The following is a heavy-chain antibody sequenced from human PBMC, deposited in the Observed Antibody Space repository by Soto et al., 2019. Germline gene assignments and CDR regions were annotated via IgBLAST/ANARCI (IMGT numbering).Heavy chain of an antibody. CDR3: TRSTHAMNGGSHYMALDDDLVTGMDV. D-gene: IGHD3-16*01. V-gene: IGHV4-4*02. J-gene: IGHJ6*02. CDR1: GASITSGHW. Sequence: QVQLQESGPRLVRPSGALSLTCSVSGASITSGHWWTWVRQSPGKGLEWIGEISDRGSTNSNPSLKSRVSVSADKSQNQFSLRLTSVTAADTAIYYCTRSTHAMNGGSHYMALDDDLVTGMDVWGQGTTVTVSS. CDR2: ISDRGST.